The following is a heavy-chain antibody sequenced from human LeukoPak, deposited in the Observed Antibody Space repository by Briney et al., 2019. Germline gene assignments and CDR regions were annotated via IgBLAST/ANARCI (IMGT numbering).Heavy chain of an antibody. CDR3: ARDTGIVVVPAASEY. J-gene: IGHJ4*02. CDR2: ISYDGSNK. V-gene: IGHV3-30-3*01. D-gene: IGHD2-2*01. CDR1: GFTFSSYA. Sequence: PGGSLRLSCAASGFTFSSYAMHWVRQAPGKGLEWVAVISYDGSNKYYADSVKGRFTISRDNSKNTLYLQMNSLRAEDTAVYYCARDTGIVVVPAASEYWGQGTLVTVSS.